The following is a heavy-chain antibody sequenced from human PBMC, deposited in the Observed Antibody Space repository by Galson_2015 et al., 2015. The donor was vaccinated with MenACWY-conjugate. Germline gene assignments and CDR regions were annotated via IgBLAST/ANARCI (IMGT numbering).Heavy chain of an antibody. J-gene: IGHJ3*02. V-gene: IGHV3-48*02. Sequence: SLRLSCAASGFTFSSYSMNWVRQAPGKGLEWVSYISSTSSTRYYADSVKGRFTISRDNAKNSLYLQMNSLRDEDTAVYYCARDDYYDSSGYYYVPDAFDIWGQGTMVTVSS. D-gene: IGHD3-22*01. CDR3: ARDDYYDSSGYYYVPDAFDI. CDR1: GFTFSSYS. CDR2: ISSTSSTR.